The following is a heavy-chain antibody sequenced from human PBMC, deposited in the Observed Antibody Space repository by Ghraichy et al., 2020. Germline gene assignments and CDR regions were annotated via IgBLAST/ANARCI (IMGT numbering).Heavy chain of an antibody. J-gene: IGHJ3*01. D-gene: IGHD1-26*01. CDR3: ARTFTGSFPNAFDL. Sequence: SETLSLTCSVSGYSINSGYYWGWTRQSPEKGLEWIGTTHHTGSTYFNPSLRSRVTITVDTTKNQVSLKLNSVTAADTAVYYCARTFTGSFPNAFDLWGQGTMVPVSS. V-gene: IGHV4-38-2*02. CDR1: GYSINSGYY. CDR2: THHTGST.